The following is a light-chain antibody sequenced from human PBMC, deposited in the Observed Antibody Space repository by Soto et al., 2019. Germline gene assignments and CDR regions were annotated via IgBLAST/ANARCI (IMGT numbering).Light chain of an antibody. V-gene: IGLV2-14*01. CDR3: SSYTSFGTFV. CDR2: DVS. Sequence: QSALTQPASVSGSPGQSITISCTGTSTDIGGYNYVSWYQQHPGKAPKLIINDVSDRPSGVSNRFSGSKSGNTASLIISGLQAEDEADYYCSSYTSFGTFVFGTGTKLTVL. J-gene: IGLJ1*01. CDR1: STDIGGYNY.